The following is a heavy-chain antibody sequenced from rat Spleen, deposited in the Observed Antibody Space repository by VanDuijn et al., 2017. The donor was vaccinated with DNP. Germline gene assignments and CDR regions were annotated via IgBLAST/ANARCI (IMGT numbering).Heavy chain of an antibody. J-gene: IGHJ2*01. D-gene: IGHD1-4*01. CDR3: VGRPPPTRGPFDY. CDR1: GFTFSDYN. Sequence: EVQLVESGGGLVQPGRSLKLSCAASGFTFSDYNMAWVRQAPKKGLEWVATISYDGSDTYYRDSMKGRFTISRDNAKSTLYLQMDSLRSEDTATYYCVGRPPPTRGPFDYWGQGVMVTVSS. V-gene: IGHV5-7*01. CDR2: ISYDGSDT.